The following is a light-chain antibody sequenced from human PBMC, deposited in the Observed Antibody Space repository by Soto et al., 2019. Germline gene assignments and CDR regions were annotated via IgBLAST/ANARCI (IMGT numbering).Light chain of an antibody. V-gene: IGKV3-20*01. CDR1: QSVSSTY. J-gene: IGKJ1*01. Sequence: EIVLTQSPGTLSLSPGERATVSCWSIQSVSSTYLAWYQQKPGQAPRLLIYGASIRATGIPDRFSGSGSGTDFTLTISRLEPEDFAVYYCQQYGSSPPWTFGQGTKVDI. CDR2: GAS. CDR3: QQYGSSPPWT.